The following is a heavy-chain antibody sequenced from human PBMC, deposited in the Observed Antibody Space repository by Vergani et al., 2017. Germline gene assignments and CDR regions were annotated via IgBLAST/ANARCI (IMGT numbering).Heavy chain of an antibody. V-gene: IGHV3-15*01. CDR2: ILSKKDGGTA. J-gene: IGHJ4*02. D-gene: IGHD5-24*01. CDR1: GLNFNEAW. CDR3: STYNVGASFS. Sequence: EVQVVESGGGLLKPGDRLRLSCTVSGLNFNEAWMTWVRQAPGKGLEWLGRILSKKDGGTADYSPHVRGAFNISRDDSKNTIYLDINSLRTEDTGIYYCSTYNVGASFSWGPGTLVTVSS.